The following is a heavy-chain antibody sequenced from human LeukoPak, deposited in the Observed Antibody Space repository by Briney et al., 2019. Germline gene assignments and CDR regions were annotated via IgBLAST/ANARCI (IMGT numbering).Heavy chain of an antibody. D-gene: IGHD4-17*01. CDR2: ISSSSSYI. V-gene: IGHV3-21*01. CDR1: GFTFSSYS. Sequence: PGRSLRLSCAASGFTFSSYSMNWVRQAPGKGLEWVSSISSSSSYIYYADSVKGRFTISRDNAKNSLYLQMNSLRAEDTAVYYCAREDYDKKFFDYWGQGTLVTVSS. CDR3: AREDYDKKFFDY. J-gene: IGHJ4*02.